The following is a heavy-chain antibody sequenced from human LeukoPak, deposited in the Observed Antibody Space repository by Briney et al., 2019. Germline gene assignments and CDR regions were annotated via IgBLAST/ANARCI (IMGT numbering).Heavy chain of an antibody. CDR3: ARGYCSGGSCYSAICYFDY. V-gene: IGHV3-21*01. CDR2: ISSSSSYI. Sequence: GGSLRLSCAASGFTSSSYSMNWVRQAPGKGLEWVSSISSSSSYIYYADSVKGRFTISRDNAKNSLYLQMNSLRAEDTAVYYCARGYCSGGSCYSAICYFDYWGQGTLVTVSS. J-gene: IGHJ4*02. CDR1: GFTSSSYS. D-gene: IGHD2-15*01.